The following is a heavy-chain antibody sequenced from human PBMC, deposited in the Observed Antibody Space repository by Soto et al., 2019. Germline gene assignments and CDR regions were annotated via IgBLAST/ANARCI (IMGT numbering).Heavy chain of an antibody. J-gene: IGHJ4*02. Sequence: AGGSLRLCCAASGFTFSSYAMSWVRQAPGKGMEWVSAISGSGGSTYYADSVKGRFTISRDNSKNTLYLQMNSLRAEDTAVYYCAKSGPEYSSSSDYWGQGTLVTVSS. CDR1: GFTFSSYA. D-gene: IGHD6-6*01. V-gene: IGHV3-23*01. CDR3: AKSGPEYSSSSDY. CDR2: ISGSGGST.